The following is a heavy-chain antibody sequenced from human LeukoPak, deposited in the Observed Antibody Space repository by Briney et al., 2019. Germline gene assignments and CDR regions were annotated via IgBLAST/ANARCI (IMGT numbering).Heavy chain of an antibody. CDR2: ISYDGSNK. Sequence: SGGSLRLSCAASGFTFSSYAMHWVRQAPGKGLEWVAVISYDGSNKYYADSVKGRFTISRDNSKNTLYLQMNSLRAEDTAVYYCARGTLGGRYFDWLFTQFVYWGQGTLVTVSS. J-gene: IGHJ4*02. V-gene: IGHV3-30-3*01. D-gene: IGHD3-9*01. CDR1: GFTFSSYA. CDR3: ARGTLGGRYFDWLFTQFVY.